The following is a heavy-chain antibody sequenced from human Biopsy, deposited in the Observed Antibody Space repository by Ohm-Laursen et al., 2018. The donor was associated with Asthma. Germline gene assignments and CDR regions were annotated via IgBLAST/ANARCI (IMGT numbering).Heavy chain of an antibody. D-gene: IGHD2-2*01. J-gene: IGHJ4*02. CDR1: GGTFNTYV. CDR3: ARKAGSCISRTCYSLDF. Sequence: SVKVSCKSLGGTFNTYVIGRVRQAPGQGLEWMGGINSVFGTTTYPQKFQDRVTITADDSTSTVYMELSSLRSEDTAVYYCARKAGSCISRTCYSLDFWGQGTLVTVSA. V-gene: IGHV1-69*13. CDR2: INSVFGTT.